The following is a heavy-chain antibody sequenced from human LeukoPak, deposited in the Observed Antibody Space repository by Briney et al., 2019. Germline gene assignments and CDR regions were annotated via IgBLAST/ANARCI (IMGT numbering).Heavy chain of an antibody. CDR2: INHSGST. V-gene: IGHV4-34*01. CDR1: GGSFSGYY. CDR3: AREPYYDILTDYYYYFDY. J-gene: IGHJ4*02. Sequence: PSETLSLTCAVYGGSFSGYYWSWIRQPPGKGLEWIGEINHSGSTNYNPSLKSRVTISVDTSKNQFSLKLSSVTAADTAVYYCAREPYYDILTDYYYYFDYWGQGTLVTVSS. D-gene: IGHD3-9*01.